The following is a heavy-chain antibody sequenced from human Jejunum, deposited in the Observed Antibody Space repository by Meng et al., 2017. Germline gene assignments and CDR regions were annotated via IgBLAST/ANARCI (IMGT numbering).Heavy chain of an antibody. CDR1: GFTFSSYE. V-gene: IGHV3-48*03. CDR2: ISSSGSTI. J-gene: IGHJ4*02. Sequence: GGSLRLSCAASGFTFSSYEMNWVRQAPEKGLEWVSYISSSGSTIHYADSVKGRFTISGDNAKNSLYLQIHSLRAEDTAIYYCARDDYHDSSGLGYWGQGTLVTVSS. CDR3: ARDDYHDSSGLGY. D-gene: IGHD3-22*01.